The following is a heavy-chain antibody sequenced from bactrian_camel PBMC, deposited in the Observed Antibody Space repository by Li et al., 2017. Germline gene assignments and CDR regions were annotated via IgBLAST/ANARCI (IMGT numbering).Heavy chain of an antibody. Sequence: HVQLVESGGGLVQPGGSLRLSCAASGLTFSSYYMNWVRQAPGKGLEWVSSIYTGGGSTYYADSVKGRFTISKNNAKNTLYLQMNSLKPEDTAVYYCAASGPYAFCGGEWGLFDSGYWGQGTQVTVS. D-gene: IGHD5*01. CDR1: GLTFSSYY. V-gene: IGHV3-2*01. CDR2: IYTGGGST. J-gene: IGHJ6*01. CDR3: AASGPYAFCGGEWGLFDSGY.